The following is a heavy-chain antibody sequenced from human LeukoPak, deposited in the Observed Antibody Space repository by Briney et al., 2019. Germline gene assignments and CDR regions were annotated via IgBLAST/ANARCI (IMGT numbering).Heavy chain of an antibody. D-gene: IGHD3-10*02. CDR1: GFTFSRNG. CDR2: ISGSGGST. J-gene: IGHJ6*04. Sequence: GGSLRLSCAASGFTFSRNGMTWVRQAPGKGLEWVSAISGSGGSTYYADSVKGRFTISRDNSKNTLYLQMNSLRAEDTAVYYCAELGITMIGGVWGKGTTVTISS. CDR3: AELGITMIGGV. V-gene: IGHV3-23*01.